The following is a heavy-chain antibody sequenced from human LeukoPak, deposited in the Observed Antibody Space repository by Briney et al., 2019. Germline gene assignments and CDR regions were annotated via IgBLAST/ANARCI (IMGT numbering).Heavy chain of an antibody. CDR2: ISYDGSNK. D-gene: IGHD3-22*01. CDR1: GFTFSSYA. J-gene: IGHJ4*02. CDR3: ARDRVVYYDSSGPLLGD. V-gene: IGHV3-30-3*01. Sequence: GGSLRLSCAASGFTFSSYAMHWVRQAPGKGLEWVAVISYDGSNKYYADSVKGRFTISRDNSKNTLYLQMNSLRAEDTAVYYCARDRVVYYDSSGPLLGDWGQGTLVTVSS.